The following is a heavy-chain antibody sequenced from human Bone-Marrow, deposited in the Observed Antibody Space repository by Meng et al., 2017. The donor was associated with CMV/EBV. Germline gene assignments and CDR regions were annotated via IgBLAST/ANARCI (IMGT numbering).Heavy chain of an antibody. D-gene: IGHD3-10*01. J-gene: IGHJ3*02. V-gene: IGHV3-30*04. Sequence: GESLKISCAASGFTFSSYAMHWVRQAPGKGLEWVAVISYDGSNKYYADSVKGRFTISRDNSKNTLYLQMNSLRAEDTAVYYCAGDRRVRGVHDAFDIWGQGKMVTVSS. CDR2: ISYDGSNK. CDR1: GFTFSSYA. CDR3: AGDRRVRGVHDAFDI.